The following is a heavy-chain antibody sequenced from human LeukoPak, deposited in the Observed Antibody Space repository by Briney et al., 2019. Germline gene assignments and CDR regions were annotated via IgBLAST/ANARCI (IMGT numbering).Heavy chain of an antibody. D-gene: IGHD1-26*01. J-gene: IGHJ4*02. Sequence: SVKVSCKASGYTFTGYYMRWVRQAPGQGLEWMGWINPNSGGTNYAQKFQGRVTMTRDTSISTAYMELSRLRSDDTAVYYCARGVVGASSPLDYWGQGTLVTVSS. CDR1: GYTFTGYY. V-gene: IGHV1-2*02. CDR2: INPNSGGT. CDR3: ARGVVGASSPLDY.